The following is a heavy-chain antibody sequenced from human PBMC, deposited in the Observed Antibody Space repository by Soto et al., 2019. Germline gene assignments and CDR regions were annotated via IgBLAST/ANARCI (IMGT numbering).Heavy chain of an antibody. V-gene: IGHV4-61*01. CDR2: FYYSGST. D-gene: IGHD1-1*01. CDR3: AREGRMGTFDY. Sequence: QVQLQESGPGLVRPSETLSLTCTVSGGSVSGGSYFWSWARQPPGKGLDWIGYFYYSGSTKYNPFLKSRVTILEDTSKSQFFLKLNSVTAADTAVYYCAREGRMGTFDYWGQGALVTVSS. CDR1: GGSVSGGSYF. J-gene: IGHJ4*02.